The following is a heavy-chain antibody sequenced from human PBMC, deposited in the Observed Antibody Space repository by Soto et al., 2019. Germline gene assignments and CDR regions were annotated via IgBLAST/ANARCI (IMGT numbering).Heavy chain of an antibody. J-gene: IGHJ4*02. CDR2: ISWNSGSI. Sequence: GGSLRPSCAPSGLPFDDNAMHWVRQAPGKGLEWVSGISWNSGSIGYADSVKGRFTISRDNAKNSLYLQMNSLRAEDTALYYCAKDKGFVSWGQGTLVTVSS. CDR3: AKDKGFVS. CDR1: GLPFDDNA. D-gene: IGHD3-16*01. V-gene: IGHV3-9*01.